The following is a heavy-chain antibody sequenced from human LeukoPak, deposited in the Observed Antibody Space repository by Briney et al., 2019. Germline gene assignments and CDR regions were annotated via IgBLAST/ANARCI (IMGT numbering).Heavy chain of an antibody. J-gene: IGHJ4*02. CDR1: GFTFSTYA. D-gene: IGHD1-26*01. V-gene: IGHV3-30*04. Sequence: GGSLRLSCAASGFTFSTYAIHWVRQAPGKGLEWVAVISFDGVNTFYADSVKGRFTISRDNSNNTVYLQMNNLRPEDTAVFYCARVLPPSEWELDYFDYWGQGTLVTVSS. CDR3: ARVLPPSEWELDYFDY. CDR2: ISFDGVNT.